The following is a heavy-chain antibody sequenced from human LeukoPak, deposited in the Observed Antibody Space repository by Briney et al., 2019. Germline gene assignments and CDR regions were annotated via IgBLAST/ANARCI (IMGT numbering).Heavy chain of an antibody. CDR1: GFTFSSYA. V-gene: IGHV3-30-3*01. D-gene: IGHD3-10*01. Sequence: QPGRSLRLSCAASGFTFSSYAMHWVRQAPGKGLEWVAVISYDGSNKYCADSVKGRFTISRDNSKNTLYLQMNSLRAEDTAVYYCARDPGDGMVRESTFDYWGQGTLVTVSS. CDR2: ISYDGSNK. J-gene: IGHJ4*02. CDR3: ARDPGDGMVRESTFDY.